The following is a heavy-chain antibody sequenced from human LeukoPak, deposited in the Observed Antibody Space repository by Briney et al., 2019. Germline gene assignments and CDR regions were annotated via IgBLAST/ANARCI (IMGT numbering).Heavy chain of an antibody. D-gene: IGHD5/OR15-5a*01. CDR1: GFTFSSYG. V-gene: IGHV3-30*03. CDR2: MSYDGSKE. CDR3: LVWKHVFDR. Sequence: PGGSLRLSCAASGFTFSSYGMHWVGQAPGKGLEWVAVMSYDGSKEYYADSVKGRFTISRDNSKNTLYLQMNSLRVEDTAVYYCLVWKHVFDRWGQGTLVTVSS. J-gene: IGHJ5*02.